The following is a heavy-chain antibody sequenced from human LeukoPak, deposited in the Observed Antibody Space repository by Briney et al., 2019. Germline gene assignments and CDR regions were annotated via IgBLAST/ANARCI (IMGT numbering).Heavy chain of an antibody. CDR3: TTAYYYDTSGYST. CDR2: IRSKANSYAT. J-gene: IGHJ5*02. V-gene: IGHV3-73*01. Sequence: GGTLRLSCAASGFSFRGSAMHWVRHASGKGLEWVGRIRSKANSYATAYAASVKGRFTISRDDSKNTAYLQMNSLKTEDTAVYYCTTAYYYDTSGYSTWGQGTLVTVSS. CDR1: GFSFRGSA. D-gene: IGHD3-22*01.